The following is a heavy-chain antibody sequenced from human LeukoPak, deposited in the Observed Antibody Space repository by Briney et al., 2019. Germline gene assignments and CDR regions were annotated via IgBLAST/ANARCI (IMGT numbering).Heavy chain of an antibody. Sequence: PGGSLRLSCAASGFIFSNYNMNWVRQTPGKGLEWLSYISSSSGTIYYADSVKGRFTISGDNAKNSLYLQMNSLRAEDTAVYYCARALGYSYGYAGYYWGQGTLVTVSS. V-gene: IGHV3-48*01. CDR3: ARALGYSYGYAGYY. J-gene: IGHJ4*02. CDR2: ISSSSGTI. D-gene: IGHD5-18*01. CDR1: GFIFSNYN.